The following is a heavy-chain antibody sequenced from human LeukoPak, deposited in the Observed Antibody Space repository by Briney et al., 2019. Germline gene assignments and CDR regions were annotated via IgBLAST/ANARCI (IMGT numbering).Heavy chain of an antibody. V-gene: IGHV3-33*01. Sequence: GGSLRLSCAASGFTFSSYGMHWVRQAPGKGLEWVALIWYDGSNKYYTDSVKGRLTISRDNSKNTLYLQMNSLRAEDTAIYYCTRVGYIDEGIDYWGQGTLVTVSS. J-gene: IGHJ4*02. CDR3: TRVGYIDEGIDY. D-gene: IGHD5-24*01. CDR1: GFTFSSYG. CDR2: IWYDGSNK.